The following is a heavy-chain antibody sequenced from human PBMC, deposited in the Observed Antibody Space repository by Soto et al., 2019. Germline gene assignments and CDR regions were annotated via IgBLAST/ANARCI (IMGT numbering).Heavy chain of an antibody. CDR1: GFTFRNHW. CDR3: ARPRSKSSSGFDL. D-gene: IGHD6-6*01. J-gene: IGHJ3*01. Sequence: EQLVESGGGLVQPGGSLRLSCTTSGFTFRNHWMHWVRQAPGQGLEGVSRISTDGSFTTYADSVKGRFTXSRDNAKXXXXXXXXXLRVEDTALYYCARPRSKSSSGFDLWGQGTMVTVSS. CDR2: ISTDGSFT. V-gene: IGHV3-74*03.